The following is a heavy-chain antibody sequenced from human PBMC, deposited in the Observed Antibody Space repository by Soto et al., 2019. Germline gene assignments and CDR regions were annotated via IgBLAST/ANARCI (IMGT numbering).Heavy chain of an antibody. V-gene: IGHV1-18*04. CDR3: ARDWTSPSCVSTSCPRGGRFDP. J-gene: IGHJ5*02. CDR1: GYTLTDHG. D-gene: IGHD2-2*01. Sequence: QVQLVQSRPEVKEPGASVKVSCKASGYTLTDHGISWVRQAPGQGLEWMGWINPYNANTRYGAKVQGRVTMTTDTSSTVYMELPGLTSDDTAVYYCARDWTSPSCVSTSCPRGGRFDPWGRGTLLTVSS. CDR2: INPYNANT.